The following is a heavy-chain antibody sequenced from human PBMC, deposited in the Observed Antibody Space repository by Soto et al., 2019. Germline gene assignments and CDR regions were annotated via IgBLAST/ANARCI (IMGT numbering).Heavy chain of an antibody. J-gene: IGHJ6*02. D-gene: IGHD2-2*02. CDR2: ISSRSDI. CDR1: VFTFSTYS. Sequence: GSLRLSCVGSVFTFSTYSINWVRQAPGKGLEWVSSISSRSDIYYADSVKVRFTISRDNAKNSVSLQMNSLRAEDTAVYYCAREYTAWPLAYGLDVWGQGTTVTVSS. V-gene: IGHV3-21*01. CDR3: AREYTAWPLAYGLDV.